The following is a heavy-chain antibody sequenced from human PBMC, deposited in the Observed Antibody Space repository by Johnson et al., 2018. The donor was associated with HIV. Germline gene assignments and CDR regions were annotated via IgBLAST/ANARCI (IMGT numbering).Heavy chain of an antibody. CDR1: GFTFSTYA. D-gene: IGHD3-16*02. J-gene: IGHJ3*02. CDR2: ISYDAKNK. Sequence: QVQLVESGGGLVQPGGSLRLSCAASGFTFSTYALHWVRQAPGKGLEWVAVISYDAKNKYYADSVKGRFTISRDNSKNTLYLQMNSLTAEDTAVYYCARENYDYVWESYRKGGAFDIWGQGTMVTVSS. CDR3: ARENYDYVWESYRKGGAFDI. V-gene: IGHV3-30*14.